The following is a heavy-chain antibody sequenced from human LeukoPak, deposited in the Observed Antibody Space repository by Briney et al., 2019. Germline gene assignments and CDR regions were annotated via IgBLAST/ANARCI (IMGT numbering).Heavy chain of an antibody. J-gene: IGHJ4*02. CDR3: AKDLTVTSTCYFDS. CDR2: IKKDGSEK. V-gene: IGHV3-7*01. D-gene: IGHD4-11*01. Sequence: GGSLRLSCAASGFTFTSHWMTWVRQAPGKGLEWVANIKKDGSEKYYVDSAKGRFTISRDDAKNSVYLQMNSLRAEDTAVYYCAKDLTVTSTCYFDSWGQGTLVTVSS. CDR1: GFTFTSHW.